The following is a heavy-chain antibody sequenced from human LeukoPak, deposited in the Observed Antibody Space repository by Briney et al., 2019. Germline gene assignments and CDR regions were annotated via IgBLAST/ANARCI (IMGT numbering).Heavy chain of an antibody. CDR2: INPNSGGT. Sequence: ASVKVSCTASGYTFTGYYMHWVRQAPGQGLEWMGWINPNSGGTNYAQKFQGRVTMTRDTSISTAYMELSRLRSDDTAVYYCARAVVATIKLDYWGQGTLVTVSS. V-gene: IGHV1-2*02. CDR1: GYTFTGYY. D-gene: IGHD5-12*01. J-gene: IGHJ4*02. CDR3: ARAVVATIKLDY.